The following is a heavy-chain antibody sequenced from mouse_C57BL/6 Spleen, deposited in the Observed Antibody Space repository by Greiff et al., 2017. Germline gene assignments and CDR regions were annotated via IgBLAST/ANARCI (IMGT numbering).Heavy chain of an antibody. Sequence: QVQLQQSGPELVKPGASVKISCKVSGYAFSSSWMNWVKQRPGKGLEWIGRIYPGDGDTNYNGKFKGKATLTADKSSSPAYMQLSSLTSEDSAVYFCARSIYYGNYDAMDYWGQGTSVTVSS. D-gene: IGHD2-1*01. J-gene: IGHJ4*01. V-gene: IGHV1-82*01. CDR2: IYPGDGDT. CDR1: GYAFSSSW. CDR3: ARSIYYGNYDAMDY.